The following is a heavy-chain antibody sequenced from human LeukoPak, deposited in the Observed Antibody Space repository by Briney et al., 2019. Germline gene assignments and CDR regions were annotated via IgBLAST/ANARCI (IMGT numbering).Heavy chain of an antibody. V-gene: IGHV1-69*13. D-gene: IGHD3-10*01. CDR3: ARDRGEEFDY. CDR2: ITPIFGTA. CDR1: GGTFSSYA. Sequence: SVKASCKASGGTFSSYAISWVRQAPGQGLEWMGGITPIFGTANYAQKFQGRVTITADESTSTAYMELSSLRSEDTAVYYCARDRGEEFDYWGQGTLVTVSS. J-gene: IGHJ4*02.